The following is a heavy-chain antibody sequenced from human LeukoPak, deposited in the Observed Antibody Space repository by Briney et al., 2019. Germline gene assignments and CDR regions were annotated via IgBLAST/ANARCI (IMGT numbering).Heavy chain of an antibody. CDR2: IFYSGST. CDR1: GGSISSSNYY. Sequence: PSETLSLTCTVSGGSISSSNYYWGWIRQPPGKGLEWIGGIFYSGSTYYNPSLKSRITISVDTSKNQFSLKLSSVTAADTAVYYCARHWRYYDSSGYPSYYFDYWGQGTLVTVSS. J-gene: IGHJ4*02. CDR3: ARHWRYYDSSGYPSYYFDY. D-gene: IGHD3-22*01. V-gene: IGHV4-39*01.